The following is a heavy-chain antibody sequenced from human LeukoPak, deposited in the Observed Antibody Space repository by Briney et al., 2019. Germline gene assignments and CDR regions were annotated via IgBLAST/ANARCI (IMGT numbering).Heavy chain of an antibody. Sequence: SETLSLTCTVSGRSIRSVFWNWIRQSAGKGLEWIGRIYATDLTNYNPSLKSRVTLSVDMSKNELSLTLKSVTAADTAVYYCARGFGSGTSPIDLWGQGALVTVSS. CDR1: GRSIRSVF. J-gene: IGHJ5*02. D-gene: IGHD3-10*01. CDR2: IYATDLT. CDR3: ARGFGSGTSPIDL. V-gene: IGHV4-4*07.